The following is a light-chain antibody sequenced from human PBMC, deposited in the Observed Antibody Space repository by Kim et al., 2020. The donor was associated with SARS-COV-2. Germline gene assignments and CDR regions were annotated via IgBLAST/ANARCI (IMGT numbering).Light chain of an antibody. J-gene: IGLJ3*02. CDR3: QVWDNNTWV. Sequence: SVARGQTASITCGGDNTGSKHVHWYQQKAGQAPVLVIYRDSSRPAEIPERFSGSNSGNTATLTVSRAQAGDEADYYCQVWDNNTWVFGAGTQLTVL. V-gene: IGLV3-9*01. CDR1: NTGSKH. CDR2: RDS.